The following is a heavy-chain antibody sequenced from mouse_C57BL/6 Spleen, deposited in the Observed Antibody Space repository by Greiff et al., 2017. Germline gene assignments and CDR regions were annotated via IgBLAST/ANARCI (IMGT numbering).Heavy chain of an antibody. V-gene: IGHV1-64*01. CDR3: ARFLYAMDY. Sequence: QVQLQQPGAELVKPGASVKLSCTASGYTFTSYWMHWVKQRPGQGLEWIGMIHPNSGSTNYNEKFKSKATLTVDTSSSTAYMQLSSLTSEDSAVYYCARFLYAMDYWGQGTSVTGSS. CDR1: GYTFTSYW. J-gene: IGHJ4*01. CDR2: IHPNSGST.